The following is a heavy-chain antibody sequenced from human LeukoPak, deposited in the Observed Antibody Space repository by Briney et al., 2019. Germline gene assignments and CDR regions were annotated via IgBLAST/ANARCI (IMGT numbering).Heavy chain of an antibody. Sequence: GGSLRLSCAASKFTFSSYSMNWVRQAPGKGLEWVSSISSSSSYIYYADSVKGRFTISRDNAKNLLYLQMNSLRAEDTAVYYCARDARRFGEPRLFDPWGQGTLVTVSS. CDR3: ARDARRFGEPRLFDP. CDR2: ISSSSSYI. J-gene: IGHJ5*02. D-gene: IGHD3-10*01. CDR1: KFTFSSYS. V-gene: IGHV3-21*01.